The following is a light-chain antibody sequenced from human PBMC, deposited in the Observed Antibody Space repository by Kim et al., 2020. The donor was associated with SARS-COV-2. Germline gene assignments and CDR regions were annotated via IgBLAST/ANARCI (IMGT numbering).Light chain of an antibody. CDR3: NSRYSNDNVG. Sequence: VALGPNVRSKCQGDRLRSYYATWYHQKPEQAPIVVIYGKNNRPSGIPDRFSGSSSGNTASLTITGTQADDEADYYCNSRYSNDNVGVGGRTQLTVL. V-gene: IGLV3-19*01. J-gene: IGLJ2*01. CDR1: RLRSYY. CDR2: GKN.